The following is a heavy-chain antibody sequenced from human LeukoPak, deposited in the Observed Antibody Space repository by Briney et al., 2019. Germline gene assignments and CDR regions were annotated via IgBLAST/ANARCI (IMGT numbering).Heavy chain of an antibody. J-gene: IGHJ6*03. CDR3: AKFSTDYYYYYMDV. Sequence: GGSLRLSCAASGFTFSSYAMSWVRQAPGKGLEWVSAISGSGGSTYYADSVKGRFTISRDNSKNTLYLQMNSLRAEHTAVYYCAKFSTDYYYYYMDVWGKGTTVTVSS. CDR1: GFTFSSYA. V-gene: IGHV3-23*01. CDR2: ISGSGGST. D-gene: IGHD3-3*02.